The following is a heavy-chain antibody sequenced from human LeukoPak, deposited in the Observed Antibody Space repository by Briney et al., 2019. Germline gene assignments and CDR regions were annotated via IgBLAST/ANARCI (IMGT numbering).Heavy chain of an antibody. CDR3: ARTGIAARPTVWFDP. J-gene: IGHJ5*02. Sequence: GGSLRLSCAASGFTFSSYWMHWVRQAPGKGLVWVSHINSDGSGTNYADSVKGRFTISRDNAKNTLYLQMNSLRAEDTAVYYCARTGIAARPTVWFDPWGQGTLVTVSS. V-gene: IGHV3-74*01. D-gene: IGHD6-6*01. CDR1: GFTFSSYW. CDR2: INSDGSGT.